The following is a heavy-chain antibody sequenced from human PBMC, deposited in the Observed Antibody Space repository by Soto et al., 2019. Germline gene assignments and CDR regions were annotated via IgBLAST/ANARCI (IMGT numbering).Heavy chain of an antibody. D-gene: IGHD5-18*01. CDR1: GGSVTSDEDY. CDR3: ATESGSTYGYFDH. J-gene: IGHJ4*02. V-gene: IGHV4-30-4*01. Sequence: SETLSLTCTVSGGSVTSDEDYWTWIRQSPGKGLEWIGYISNSGSTGYHPSLKTRLSMSVDRSKNQFTLRLTSVTAADTAVYFCATESGSTYGYFDHWGQGTQVTVFS. CDR2: ISNSGST.